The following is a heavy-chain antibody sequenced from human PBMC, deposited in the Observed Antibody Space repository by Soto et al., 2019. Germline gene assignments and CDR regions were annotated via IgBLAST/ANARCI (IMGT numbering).Heavy chain of an antibody. CDR2: ISGSGGST. D-gene: IGHD3-10*01. V-gene: IGHV3-23*01. CDR1: GFTFSSYA. CDR3: AKDLVHGNYFDY. J-gene: IGHJ4*02. Sequence: GGSLRLSCAASGFTFSSYAMSWVRQAPGKGLEWVSAISGSGGSTYYADSVKGRFTISRDNSKNTLYLQMNSLRADDTAVYYCAKDLVHGNYFDYWGQGTQVTVSS.